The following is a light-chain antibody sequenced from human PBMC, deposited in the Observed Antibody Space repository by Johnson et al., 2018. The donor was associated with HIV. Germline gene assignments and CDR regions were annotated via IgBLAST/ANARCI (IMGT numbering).Light chain of an antibody. CDR2: EDN. J-gene: IGLJ1*01. CDR1: TSNIESYF. CDR3: GIWDASLSPLYV. V-gene: IGLV1-51*02. Sequence: QSVLTQPPSVSAAPGQKVTISCSGSTSNIESYFVSWYQQLPGAAPTLLIYEDNKRPSGIPDRFSGSKSGATATLGITGLQTGDEADYYCGIWDASLSPLYVFGSGTTITVL.